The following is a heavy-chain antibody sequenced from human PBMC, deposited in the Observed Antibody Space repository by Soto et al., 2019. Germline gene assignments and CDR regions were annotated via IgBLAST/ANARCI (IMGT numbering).Heavy chain of an antibody. CDR1: GGSISSGGYS. D-gene: IGHD7-27*01. Sequence: SETLSLTCAVSGGSISSGGYSWSWIRQPPGKGLEWIGYIYHSGSTYYNPSLKSRVAISVDRSKNQFSLKLSSVTAADTAVYYCASYNWGSLYYFDYWGQGTLVTVSS. CDR3: ASYNWGSLYYFDY. V-gene: IGHV4-30-2*01. J-gene: IGHJ4*02. CDR2: IYHSGST.